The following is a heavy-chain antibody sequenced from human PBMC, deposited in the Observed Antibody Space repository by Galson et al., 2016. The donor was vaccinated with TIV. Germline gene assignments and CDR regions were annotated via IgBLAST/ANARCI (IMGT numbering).Heavy chain of an antibody. V-gene: IGHV1-69*13. CDR1: GGIFRTNA. CDR3: ARGGGYSYDFRVWLDP. J-gene: IGHJ5*02. Sequence: SVKVSCKASGGIFRTNAISWVRQAPGQGLEWMGGIFAIFGIANYAQKFQGRVTITADESTNTAYMELNSLISEDTAVYYCARGGGYSYDFRVWLDPWGQGTLVTVSS. CDR2: IFAIFGIA. D-gene: IGHD3/OR15-3a*01.